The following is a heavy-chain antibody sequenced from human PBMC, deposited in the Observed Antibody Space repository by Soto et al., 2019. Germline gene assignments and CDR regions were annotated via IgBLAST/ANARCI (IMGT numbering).Heavy chain of an antibody. CDR1: GYTFTSYD. CDR3: ASDHGDAGRDFQH. V-gene: IGHV1-8*01. Sequence: QVQLVQSGAEVKKPGASVKVSCKASGYTFTSYDIHWVRQATGQGLEWMGWMNPNSGNTGYAQKIQSRVTMTRNTSISTAYMELSSLRSEDTAVYYCASDHGDAGRDFQHLGQGTLVTVSS. J-gene: IGHJ1*01. CDR2: MNPNSGNT. D-gene: IGHD4-17*01.